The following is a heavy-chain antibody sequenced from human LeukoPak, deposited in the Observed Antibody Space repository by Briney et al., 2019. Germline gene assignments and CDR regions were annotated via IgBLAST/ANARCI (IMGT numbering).Heavy chain of an antibody. Sequence: GGSLRLSCAASGFTFSSYWMSWVRQAPGKGLEWVGRTRNKANSYTTEYAASVKGRFTISRDDPKNLLYLQMNSLKSEDTAVYYCGRSGRYRPSDLWGQGTLVTVSS. D-gene: IGHD1-26*01. CDR2: TRNKANSYTT. J-gene: IGHJ5*02. CDR1: GFTFSSYW. CDR3: GRSGRYRPSDL. V-gene: IGHV3-72*01.